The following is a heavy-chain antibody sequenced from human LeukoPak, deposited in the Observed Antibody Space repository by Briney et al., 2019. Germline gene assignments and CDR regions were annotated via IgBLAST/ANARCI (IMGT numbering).Heavy chain of an antibody. V-gene: IGHV3-53*01. D-gene: IGHD3-22*01. CDR3: ARRAGDYSHPYDY. CDR2: NSGGST. CDR1: GFTFSTYG. J-gene: IGHJ4*02. Sequence: GETLRLSCAASGFTFSTYGITWVRQAPGKGLEWVSLNSGGSTYYTDSVKGRFTISRDNSKNTLYLQMNSLRAEDTAVYYCARRAGDYSHPYDYWGQGILVTVSS.